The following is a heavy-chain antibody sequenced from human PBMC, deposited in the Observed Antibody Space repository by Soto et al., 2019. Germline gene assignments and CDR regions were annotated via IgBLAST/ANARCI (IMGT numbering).Heavy chain of an antibody. CDR2: IYYSGST. Sequence: PSETLSLTCTVSGGSISSGDYYWSWIRQPPGKGLEWIGYIYYSGSTYYNPSLKSRVTISVDTSKNQFSLKPSSVTAADTAVYYCARDIITGTGWFDPWGQGTLVTVSS. J-gene: IGHJ5*02. V-gene: IGHV4-30-4*01. D-gene: IGHD1-7*01. CDR1: GGSISSGDYY. CDR3: ARDIITGTGWFDP.